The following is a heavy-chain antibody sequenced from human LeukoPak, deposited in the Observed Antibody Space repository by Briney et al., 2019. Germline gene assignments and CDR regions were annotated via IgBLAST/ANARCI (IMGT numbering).Heavy chain of an antibody. CDR1: GYSFSTYW. CDR3: ARHPPGGYSKGGFDY. Sequence: GESLKISCQGSGYSFSTYWIGWLGRMPGKGLEWMGIIYPGDSDTRYSPSFQGQVTISADKSISTVHLQWSSLKASDTGMYYCARHPPGGYSKGGFDYWGQGTLVTVSS. V-gene: IGHV5-51*01. CDR2: IYPGDSDT. J-gene: IGHJ4*02. D-gene: IGHD5-18*01.